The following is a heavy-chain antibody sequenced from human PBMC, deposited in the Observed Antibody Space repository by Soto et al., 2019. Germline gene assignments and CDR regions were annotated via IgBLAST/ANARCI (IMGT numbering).Heavy chain of an antibody. J-gene: IGHJ3*02. CDR1: GFTVSSNY. CDR3: ARDLGYYDSSGYYNDAFEI. CDR2: IYSGGST. Sequence: GGSLRLSCAASGFTVSSNYMSWVRQAPGKGLEWVSVIYSGGSTYYADSVKGRFTISRDNSKNTLYLQMNSLRAEDTAVYYCARDLGYYDSSGYYNDAFEIWGQGTMVTVSS. D-gene: IGHD3-22*01. V-gene: IGHV3-66*01.